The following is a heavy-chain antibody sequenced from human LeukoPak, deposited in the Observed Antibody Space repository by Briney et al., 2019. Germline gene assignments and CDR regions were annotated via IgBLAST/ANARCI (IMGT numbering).Heavy chain of an antibody. Sequence: SETLSLTCTVSGASISTRGYYWGWIRQPPGNGLEWIGTIYYRGNTYYNPSLEGRATMSVDTSKNQFSLNVISMTAADTAMYYCASERGYHANWGQGTLVTVSS. CDR2: IYYRGNT. CDR3: ASERGYHAN. D-gene: IGHD5-12*01. CDR1: GASISTRGYY. J-gene: IGHJ4*02. V-gene: IGHV4-39*07.